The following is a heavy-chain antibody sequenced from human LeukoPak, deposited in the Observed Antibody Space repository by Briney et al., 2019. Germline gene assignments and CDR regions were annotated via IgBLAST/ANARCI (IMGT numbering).Heavy chain of an antibody. CDR3: ARGYSSGWYEYWFDP. V-gene: IGHV1-69*13. CDR2: IIPIFGTA. Sequence: ASVKVSCKASGGTFSSYAISWVRQAPGQGLGWMGGIIPIFGTANYAQKFQGRVTITADESTSTAYMELSSLRSEDTAVYYCARGYSSGWYEYWFDPWGQGTLVTVSS. CDR1: GGTFSSYA. J-gene: IGHJ5*02. D-gene: IGHD6-19*01.